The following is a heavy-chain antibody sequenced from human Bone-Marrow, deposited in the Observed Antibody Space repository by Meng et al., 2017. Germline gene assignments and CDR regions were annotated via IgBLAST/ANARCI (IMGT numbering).Heavy chain of an antibody. Sequence: QVDEFWAQGHHPGSPGKVSVKASGGTFSSYAVRWVRQAPGQGLWWMGGIVPIFGTANYAQKLQRRVTITADKSTSTAYMELSSLRSEDTAVYYCARGGSGWYYFDYWGQGTLVTVSS. CDR3: ARGGSGWYYFDY. CDR2: IVPIFGTA. D-gene: IGHD6-19*01. CDR1: GGTFSSYA. V-gene: IGHV1-69*06. J-gene: IGHJ4*02.